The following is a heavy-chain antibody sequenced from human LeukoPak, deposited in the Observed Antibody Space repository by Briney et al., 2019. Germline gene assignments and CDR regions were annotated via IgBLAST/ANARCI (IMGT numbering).Heavy chain of an antibody. CDR2: IRYDGAKK. V-gene: IGHV3-30*02. CDR3: AKDRGWDVLPDY. Sequence: GGSLRLSCAASEFTFSSYGMHWVRRPPGKRLEWVSYIRYDGAKKSYADSVKGRFTISRDNSKNTLYLQMNSLRAEDTAVYYCAKDRGWDVLPDYWGQGTLVTVSS. J-gene: IGHJ4*02. CDR1: EFTFSSYG. D-gene: IGHD1-26*01.